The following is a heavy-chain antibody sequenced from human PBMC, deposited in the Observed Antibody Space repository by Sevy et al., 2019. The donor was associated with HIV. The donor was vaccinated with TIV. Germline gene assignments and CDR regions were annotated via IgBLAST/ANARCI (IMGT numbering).Heavy chain of an antibody. CDR2: ISYDGSNK. D-gene: IGHD3-22*01. V-gene: IGHV3-30*03. CDR1: GFTFSTYG. CDR3: ARVPFENDSSGYADAFDI. J-gene: IGHJ3*02. Sequence: GGSLRLSCAASGFTFSTYGMHWVRQAPGKGLEWVALISYDGSNKYYADSVKGRFTISRDNSKKTLYLQMNSLRTEDTGVYFCARVPFENDSSGYADAFDIWGQGTTVTVSS.